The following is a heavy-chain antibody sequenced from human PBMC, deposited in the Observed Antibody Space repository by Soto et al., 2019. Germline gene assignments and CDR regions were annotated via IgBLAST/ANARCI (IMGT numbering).Heavy chain of an antibody. Sequence: QVQVVQSGPELKKPGASVKVSCKAQGYIFTKYGIGWVRQAPGHGLEWMGLINVYNGDRKVAQKFQDRVSMTTDTPTDTAYMELKRLRSGDTAVYYCARLQLGGDRMLNWFDPWGQGTLVTVSS. CDR1: GYIFTKYG. CDR2: INVYNGDR. D-gene: IGHD2-21*02. J-gene: IGHJ5*02. CDR3: ARLQLGGDRMLNWFDP. V-gene: IGHV1-18*01.